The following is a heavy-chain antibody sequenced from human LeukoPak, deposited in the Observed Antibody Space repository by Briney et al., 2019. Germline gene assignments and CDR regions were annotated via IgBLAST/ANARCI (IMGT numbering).Heavy chain of an antibody. CDR3: ARHRVDSSSPRGMDV. D-gene: IGHD6-13*01. V-gene: IGHV5-51*01. J-gene: IGHJ6*02. CDR1: GYHFITYW. CDR2: IYPSNSDT. Sequence: GASLKISCKGSGYHFITYWIGWVRQMPGKGLEWMGIIYPSNSDTRYSPSFQGQVTFSADKSISTAYLQWSSLKASDTAMYYCARHRVDSSSPRGMDVWGQGTTVTVSS.